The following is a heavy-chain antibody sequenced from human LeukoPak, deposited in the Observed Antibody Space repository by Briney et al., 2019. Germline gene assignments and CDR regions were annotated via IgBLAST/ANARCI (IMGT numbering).Heavy chain of an antibody. CDR3: ARLVGATEDYYGMDV. J-gene: IGHJ6*02. V-gene: IGHV4-61*01. D-gene: IGHD1-26*01. CDR1: GGSFSSSSYY. Sequence: SETLSLTCAVYGGSFSSSSYYWGWIRQPPGKGLEWIGYIYYSGSTNYNPSLKSRVTISVDTSKNQFSLKLSSVTAADTAVYYCARLVGATEDYYGMDVWGQGTTVTVSS. CDR2: IYYSGST.